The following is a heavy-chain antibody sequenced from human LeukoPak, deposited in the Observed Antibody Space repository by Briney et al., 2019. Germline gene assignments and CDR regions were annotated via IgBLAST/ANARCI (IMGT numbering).Heavy chain of an antibody. Sequence: PGRSLRLSCAASGFTFSSYGMHWVRQAPGKGLEWVSVIYSGGSTYYADSVKGRFTISRDNSKNTLYLQMNSLRAEDTAVYYCARERIVVVPTYYYYGMDVWGQGTTVTVSS. V-gene: IGHV3-66*01. D-gene: IGHD2-2*01. J-gene: IGHJ6*02. CDR1: GFTFSSYG. CDR2: IYSGGST. CDR3: ARERIVVVPTYYYYGMDV.